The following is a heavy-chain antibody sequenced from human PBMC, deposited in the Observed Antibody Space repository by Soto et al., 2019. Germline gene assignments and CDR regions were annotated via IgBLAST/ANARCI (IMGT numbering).Heavy chain of an antibody. D-gene: IGHD4-4*01. CDR2: INAGNGNT. V-gene: IGHV1-3*01. CDR3: AREYSNYYYFDY. CDR1: GYTFTSYA. Sequence: ASVQVSCKASGYTFTSYAMHWVRQAPGQRLEWMGWINAGNGNTKYSQKFQGRVTITRDTSASTAYMELSSLRSEDTAVYYCAREYSNYYYFDYWGQGTLVTVSS. J-gene: IGHJ4*02.